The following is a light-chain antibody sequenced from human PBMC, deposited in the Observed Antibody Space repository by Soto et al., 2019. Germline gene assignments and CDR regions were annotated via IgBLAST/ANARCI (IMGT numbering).Light chain of an antibody. CDR2: GNS. V-gene: IGLV1-40*01. CDR3: QSYDSSLSGDVV. Sequence: QSVLTQPPSVSGAPGQRVTISCTGSSSKIGVDYVVHWYQQLPGTAPKLLIYGNSNRPSGVPDRFSGSKSGTSASLAITGLQAEDEADYYCQSYDSSLSGDVVFGGGTKVTVL. J-gene: IGLJ2*01. CDR1: SSKIGVDYV.